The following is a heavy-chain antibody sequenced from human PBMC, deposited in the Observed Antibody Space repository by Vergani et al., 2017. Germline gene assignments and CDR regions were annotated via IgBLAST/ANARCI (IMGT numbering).Heavy chain of an antibody. V-gene: IGHV4-39*07. D-gene: IGHD2-2*02. CDR1: GGSISSSSYY. J-gene: IGHJ6*03. CDR2: IYYSGST. CDR3: ASGVRYCSSTSCYTFYYYYMDV. Sequence: QLQLQESGPGLVKPSETLSLTCTVSGGSISSSSYYWGWIRQPPGKGLEWIGSIYYSGSTYYNPSLMSRVTISVDTSKNQFSLKLSSVTAADPAVYYCASGVRYCSSTSCYTFYYYYMDVWGKGP.